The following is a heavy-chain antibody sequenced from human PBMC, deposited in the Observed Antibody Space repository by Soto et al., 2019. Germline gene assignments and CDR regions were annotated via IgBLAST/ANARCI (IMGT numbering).Heavy chain of an antibody. J-gene: IGHJ5*02. CDR3: ATRITVFGLLIPPFDP. Sequence: SETLSLTCAVYGGSVNGYYWNWIRQPPGKGLEWIGEINHTGGTHYNPSLKGRVTMSVDTSKNQFSLRLSSVTAADTAIYYCATRITVFGLLIPPFDPWGQGTQVTVSS. CDR2: INHTGGT. V-gene: IGHV4-34*01. D-gene: IGHD3-3*01. CDR1: GGSVNGYY.